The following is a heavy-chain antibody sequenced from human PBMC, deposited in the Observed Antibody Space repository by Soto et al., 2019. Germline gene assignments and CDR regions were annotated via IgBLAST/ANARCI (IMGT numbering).Heavy chain of an antibody. CDR1: GGVHQECGYF. CDR2: IYYSGST. CDR3: ARDRICSGVNCYGLDY. D-gene: IGHD2-15*01. Sequence: PSEPLILNCNVSGGVHQECGYFWRWIRPHPWKGLEWIGYIYYSGSTYYNPSLKSRVTISVDTSKNQFSLKLSSVTAADTAVYYCARDRICSGVNCYGLDYWGQGTLVTLS. J-gene: IGHJ4*02. V-gene: IGHV4-31*03.